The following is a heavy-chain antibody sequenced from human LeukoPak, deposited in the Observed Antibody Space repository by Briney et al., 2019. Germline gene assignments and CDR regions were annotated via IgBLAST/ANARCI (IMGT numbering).Heavy chain of an antibody. V-gene: IGHV3-30-3*01. D-gene: IGHD2-15*01. Sequence: GRSLRLCCAASGFTFSSYAMHWVREAPGKGLEGVAVISYDGSNKYYADSVKDRFTISRDNSKNTLYLQMNSLRAEDTAVYYCARYCSGGSCYPYYYYGMDVWGQGTTVTVSS. CDR2: ISYDGSNK. J-gene: IGHJ6*02. CDR1: GFTFSSYA. CDR3: ARYCSGGSCYPYYYYGMDV.